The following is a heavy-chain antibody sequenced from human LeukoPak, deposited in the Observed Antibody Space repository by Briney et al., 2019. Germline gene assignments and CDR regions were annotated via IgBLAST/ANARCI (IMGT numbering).Heavy chain of an antibody. V-gene: IGHV3-23*01. CDR2: ISGSGGST. J-gene: IGHJ4*02. CDR3: AKDPDYGSGSSNFDY. D-gene: IGHD3-10*01. Sequence: GGSLRLSCAASGFTLSSYAMSWVRQAPGKGLEWVSAISGSGGSTYYADSVKGRFTISRDNSKNTLYLQMNSLRAEDTAVYYCAKDPDYGSGSSNFDYWGQGTLVTVSS. CDR1: GFTLSSYA.